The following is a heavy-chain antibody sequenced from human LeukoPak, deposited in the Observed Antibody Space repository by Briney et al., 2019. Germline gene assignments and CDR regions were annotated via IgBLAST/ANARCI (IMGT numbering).Heavy chain of an antibody. D-gene: IGHD3-10*02. CDR1: GGSFSGCY. J-gene: IGHJ4*02. Sequence: SETLSLTCAVYGGSFSGCYWSWIRQPPGKGLEWIGEINHSGSTNYNPSLKSRVTISVDTSKNQFSLKLSSVTAADTAVYYCARGSVFPDYWGQGTLVTVSS. V-gene: IGHV4-34*01. CDR2: INHSGST. CDR3: ARGSVFPDY.